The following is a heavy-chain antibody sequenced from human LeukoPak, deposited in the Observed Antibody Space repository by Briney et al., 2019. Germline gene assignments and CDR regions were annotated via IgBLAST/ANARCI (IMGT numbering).Heavy chain of an antibody. CDR3: SPRRAAAGKTDY. CDR1: GFAVTTNH. V-gene: IGHV3-53*01. J-gene: IGHJ4*02. CDR2: IYNNGDT. D-gene: IGHD3-10*01. Sequence: HSGGSLRLSCAGAGFAVTTNHMTWVRQAPGKGLECVSIIYNNGDTFYEDSVRGRFTISRDISTNTVDLLMNSLRPEDTAVYYCSPRRAAAGKTDYWGQGTLVTVSS.